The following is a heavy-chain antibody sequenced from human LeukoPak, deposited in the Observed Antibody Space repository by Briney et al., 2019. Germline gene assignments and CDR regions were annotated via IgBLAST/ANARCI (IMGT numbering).Heavy chain of an antibody. CDR2: IVVGSGNT. CDR1: GFTFTSSA. D-gene: IGHD6-13*01. V-gene: IGHV1-58*02. Sequence: SVKVSCKASGFTFTSSAMKWVRQARGQRLEWIGWIVVGSGNTNYAQKFQERVTITRDMSTSTAYMELSSLRSEDTAVYYCAATFRQQLYRLDYWGQGTLVTVSS. CDR3: AATFRQQLYRLDY. J-gene: IGHJ4*02.